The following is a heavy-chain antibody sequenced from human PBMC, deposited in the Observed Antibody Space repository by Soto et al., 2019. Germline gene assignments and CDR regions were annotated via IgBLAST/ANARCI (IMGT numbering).Heavy chain of an antibody. J-gene: IGHJ4*02. Sequence: EVQLLESGGGLVQPGGSLRLSCAASGFSFSSYAMVWVRQAPGKGLEWVSVISARGGSSYFADSVKGRFTTARDNSKNVLSLEMNSLRAEDTATHFCAKGSIENSATVDNWGQGTLVLVSS. CDR2: ISARGGSS. CDR1: GFSFSSYA. CDR3: AKGSIENSATVDN. V-gene: IGHV3-23*01. D-gene: IGHD1-26*01.